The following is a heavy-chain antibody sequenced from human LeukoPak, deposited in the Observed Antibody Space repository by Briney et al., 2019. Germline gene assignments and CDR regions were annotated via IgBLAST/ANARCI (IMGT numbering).Heavy chain of an antibody. J-gene: IGHJ4*02. CDR3: ARLELASGYYYY. V-gene: IGHV4-59*01. D-gene: IGHD3-22*01. CDR2: IYYSGST. CDR1: GGSISSYY. Sequence: SETLSLTRTVSGGSISSYYWSWIRQPPGKGLEWIGYIYYSGSTNYNPSLKSRVTISVDTSKNQFSLKLSSVTAADTAVYYCARLELASGYYYYWGQGTLATVSS.